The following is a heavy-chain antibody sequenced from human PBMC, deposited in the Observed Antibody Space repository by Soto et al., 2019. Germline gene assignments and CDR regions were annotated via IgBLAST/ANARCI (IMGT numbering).Heavy chain of an antibody. CDR1: GGSSTSFS. CDR3: GRGVTIFGSAPRDLPPDV. Sequence: LEQSGAEVRSPGSSVTISCKASGGSSTSFSIDCVRQAPGEGLEWIGGVIRLIGKVRYSPTFQNRVTMTTDESANTAFLHLRRLTSDDTAVYFCGRGVTIFGSAPRDLPPDVWGQGTALIVSS. J-gene: IGHJ6*02. V-gene: IGHV1-69*05. D-gene: IGHD3-10*01. CDR2: VIRLIGKV.